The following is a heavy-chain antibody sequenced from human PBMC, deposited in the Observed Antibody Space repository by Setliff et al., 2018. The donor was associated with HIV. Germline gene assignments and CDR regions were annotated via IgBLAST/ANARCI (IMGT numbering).Heavy chain of an antibody. CDR1: GGSINSGHYY. CDR2: IYYTGST. Sequence: SETLSLTCTVSGGSINSGHYYWSWIRHHPGKGLEWIGYIYYTGSTYFNPSLKSRVTLSKDTSKNQFSLKLSSVTAADTAVYYCARDRYAGEIDYWGQGTLVTVSS. V-gene: IGHV4-31*03. CDR3: ARDRYAGEIDY. J-gene: IGHJ4*02. D-gene: IGHD3-10*01.